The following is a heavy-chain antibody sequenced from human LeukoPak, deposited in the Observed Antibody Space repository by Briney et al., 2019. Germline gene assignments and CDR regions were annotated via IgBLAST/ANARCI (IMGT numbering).Heavy chain of an antibody. CDR2: ISYDGSNK. CDR3: AKDLLATMIVVFLPGPTDY. D-gene: IGHD3-22*01. CDR1: GFTFSSYA. Sequence: PGGSLRLSCAASGFTFSSYAMHWVRQAPGKGLEWMAVISYDGSNKYYADSVKGRFTISRDNSKNTLYLQMNSLRAEDTAVYYCAKDLLATMIVVFLPGPTDYWGQGTLVTVSS. J-gene: IGHJ4*02. V-gene: IGHV3-30-3*01.